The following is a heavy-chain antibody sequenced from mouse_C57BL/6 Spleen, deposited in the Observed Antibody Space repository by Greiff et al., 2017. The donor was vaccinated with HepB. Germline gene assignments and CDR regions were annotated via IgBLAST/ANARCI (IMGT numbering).Heavy chain of an antibody. CDR2: IYPGDGDT. V-gene: IGHV1-80*01. J-gene: IGHJ1*03. Sequence: QVQLQQSGAELVKPGASVKISCKASGYAFSSYWMNWVKQRPGKGLEWIGQIYPGDGDTNYNGKFKGKATLTADKSSSTAYMQLSSLTSEDSAVYFCARWGSSNWYFDVWGTGTTVTVSS. D-gene: IGHD1-1*01. CDR1: GYAFSSYW. CDR3: ARWGSSNWYFDV.